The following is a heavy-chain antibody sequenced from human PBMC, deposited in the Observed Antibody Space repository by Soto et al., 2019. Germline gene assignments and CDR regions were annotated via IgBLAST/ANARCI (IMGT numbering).Heavy chain of an antibody. Sequence: PSETLSLTCTVSGDSIRIADYFWVWIRHPPGKGLDWIGSIYYSGRTYYNLSLKSRVTISIDMSRSQFSLTLNSVTAADTAVYYCARWSPNSSYGGWVGYWGQGTLVTVSS. D-gene: IGHD4-17*01. CDR2: IYYSGRT. CDR3: ARWSPNSSYGGWVGY. CDR1: GDSIRIADYF. V-gene: IGHV4-39*01. J-gene: IGHJ4*02.